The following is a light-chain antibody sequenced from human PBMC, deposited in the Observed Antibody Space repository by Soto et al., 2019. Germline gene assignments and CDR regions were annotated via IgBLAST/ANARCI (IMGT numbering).Light chain of an antibody. Sequence: DILLTQSPSSLSASVGDRVTITCRASQNIDMYLSWYQQKPGRAPKLLIYAASTLQSGVPSRFSSSRSGTHFSLTISGLQPEDFATYFCQQSYNSPPLTFGAGTKVEI. CDR3: QQSYNSPPLT. CDR1: QNIDMY. V-gene: IGKV1-39*01. J-gene: IGKJ4*01. CDR2: AAS.